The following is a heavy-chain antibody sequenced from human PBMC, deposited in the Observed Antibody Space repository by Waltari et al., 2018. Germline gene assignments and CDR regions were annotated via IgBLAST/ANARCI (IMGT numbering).Heavy chain of an antibody. J-gene: IGHJ1*01. CDR3: ARGRRGFQH. CDR2: TYNSGST. D-gene: IGHD3-16*01. CDR1: GGSISVYY. Sequence: LQLQESGPGLGKPSETLSCTCTVSGGSISVYYCGWSRQTAVKGLVCVGETYNSGSTNNNPSLTSRVTTSVGRANNRFALELSSVPDTNTGVYYCARGRRGFQHWGQGTLGTVSS. V-gene: IGHV4-59*01.